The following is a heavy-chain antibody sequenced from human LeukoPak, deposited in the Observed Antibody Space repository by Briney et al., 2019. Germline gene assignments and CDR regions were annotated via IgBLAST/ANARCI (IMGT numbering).Heavy chain of an antibody. CDR3: ARVRDLDLVSQGAFDI. V-gene: IGHV7-4-1*02. J-gene: IGHJ3*02. Sequence: ASVKVSCKASGYTFTSYGISWVRQAPGQGLEWMGWINTNTGNPTYAQGFTGRFVFSLDTSVSTAYLQISSLKAEDTAVYYCARVRDLDLVSQGAFDIWGQGTMVTVSS. CDR2: INTNTGNP. CDR1: GYTFTSYG. D-gene: IGHD3/OR15-3a*01.